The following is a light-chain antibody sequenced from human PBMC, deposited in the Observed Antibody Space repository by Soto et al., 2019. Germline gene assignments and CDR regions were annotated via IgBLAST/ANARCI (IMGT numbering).Light chain of an antibody. CDR3: CSFAGSSPV. CDR2: EGT. CDR1: SSDVGSYNL. V-gene: IGLV2-23*01. J-gene: IGLJ2*01. Sequence: QSALTQPASVSGSPGQSITISCTGTSSDVGSYNLVSWYQQHPGKAPKLMIYEGTKWPSGVSNRFSGSQSGNTASLTISGLQAEDEADYYCCSFAGSSPVFGGGTKLTVL.